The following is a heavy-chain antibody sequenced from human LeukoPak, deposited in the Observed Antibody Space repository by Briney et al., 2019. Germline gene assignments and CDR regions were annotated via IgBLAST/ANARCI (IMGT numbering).Heavy chain of an antibody. CDR1: GFTFSSYW. CDR3: AREVDTAMVVSSTNFGY. J-gene: IGHJ4*02. D-gene: IGHD5-18*01. V-gene: IGHV3-74*01. CDR2: INSDGSST. Sequence: PGGSLRLSCAASGFTFSSYWMHWVRQAPGKGLVWVSRINSDGSSTSYADSVKGRFTISRDNAKNTLYLQMNSLRAEDTAVYYCAREVDTAMVVSSTNFGYWGQGTLVTVSS.